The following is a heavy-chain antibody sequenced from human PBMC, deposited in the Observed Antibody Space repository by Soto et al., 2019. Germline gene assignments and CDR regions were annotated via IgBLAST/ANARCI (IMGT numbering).Heavy chain of an antibody. V-gene: IGHV1-3*01. J-gene: IGHJ2*01. Sequence: QVQRVQSGAEVKKPGASVKVSCKASGYTFTSYAMHWVRQAPGQRLEWMGWINAGNGNTKYSQKFQGRVIITRDTSASTAYMELSSLRSEDTAVYYCARGQRITIFGVVSSTGGYFDLWGRGTLVTVSS. CDR1: GYTFTSYA. CDR3: ARGQRITIFGVVSSTGGYFDL. D-gene: IGHD3-3*01. CDR2: INAGNGNT.